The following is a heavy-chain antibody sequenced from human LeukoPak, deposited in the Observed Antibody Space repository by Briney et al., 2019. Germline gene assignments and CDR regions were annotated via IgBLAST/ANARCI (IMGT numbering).Heavy chain of an antibody. V-gene: IGHV1-2*02. CDR3: ARGKEYSSSWYDY. CDR1: GYTFTGYY. CDR2: INPNSGGT. D-gene: IGHD6-13*01. Sequence: GASVKVSCKASGYTFTGYYMHWVRQAPGQGLEWMGWINPNSGGTNYAQKFQGGVTMTRDTSISTAYMELSRLRSDDTAVYYCARGKEYSSSWYDYWGQGTLVTVSS. J-gene: IGHJ4*02.